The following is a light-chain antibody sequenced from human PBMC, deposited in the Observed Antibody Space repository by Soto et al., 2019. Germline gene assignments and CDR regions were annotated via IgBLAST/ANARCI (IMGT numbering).Light chain of an antibody. Sequence: IQLTQSPSSLSASVGDRVTITCRASQGISSYLAWYQQKPGKAPKLLIYAASTLQSGVPSRFSGSGSGTDFTLTISSLQPEDFAIYYCQQLNSYRITFGQGTRLEIK. J-gene: IGKJ5*01. CDR1: QGISSY. V-gene: IGKV1-9*01. CDR2: AAS. CDR3: QQLNSYRIT.